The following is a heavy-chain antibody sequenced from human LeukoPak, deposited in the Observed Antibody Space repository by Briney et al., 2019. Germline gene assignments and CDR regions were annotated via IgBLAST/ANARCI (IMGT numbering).Heavy chain of an antibody. CDR3: ARGAPRGFDY. V-gene: IGHV4-61*01. J-gene: IGHJ4*02. Sequence: SSETLSLTCTVSGDSLSSGIYYWSWIRQPPGKGLEWIGYIYYSGSTNYNPSLKSRVTLSVDTPKNQFSLKLSSVTTADTAVYYCARGAPRGFDYWGQGTLVTVSS. CDR2: IYYSGST. CDR1: GDSLSSGIYY.